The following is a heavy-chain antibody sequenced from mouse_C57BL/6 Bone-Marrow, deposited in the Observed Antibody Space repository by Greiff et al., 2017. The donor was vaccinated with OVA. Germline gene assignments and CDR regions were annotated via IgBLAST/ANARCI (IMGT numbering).Heavy chain of an antibody. Sequence: QVQLKQSGPELVKPGASVKISCKASGYAFSSSWMNWVKQRPGKGLEWIGRIYPGDGDTNYNGKFKGKATLTADKSSSTAYMQLSSLTSEDSAVYFCARRTGTSMDYWGQGTSVTVSS. V-gene: IGHV1-82*01. J-gene: IGHJ4*01. CDR2: IYPGDGDT. D-gene: IGHD4-1*01. CDR1: GYAFSSSW. CDR3: ARRTGTSMDY.